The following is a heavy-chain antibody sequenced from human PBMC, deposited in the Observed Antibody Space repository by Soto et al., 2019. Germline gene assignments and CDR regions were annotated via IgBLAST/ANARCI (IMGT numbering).Heavy chain of an antibody. CDR3: ATSLYSYGTRFAY. D-gene: IGHD5-18*01. CDR2: INPSGGST. J-gene: IGHJ4*02. CDR1: GYTFTSYY. V-gene: IGHV1-46*01. Sequence: ASVKVSCKASGYTFTSYYMHWVRQAPGQGLEWMGIINPSGGSTSYAQKFQGRVTMTRDTSTSTVYVELSSLRSEDTAVYYCATSLYSYGTRFAYWDQGTLVTVSS.